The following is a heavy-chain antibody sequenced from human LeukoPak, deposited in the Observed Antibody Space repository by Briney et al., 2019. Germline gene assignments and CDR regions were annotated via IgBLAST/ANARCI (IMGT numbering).Heavy chain of an antibody. CDR2: IFYSGST. CDR1: GGSISGYY. V-gene: IGHV4-59*01. J-gene: IGHJ4*02. Sequence: SETLSLTCTVSGGSISGYYWGWIRQPTGKGLEWIGYIFYSGSTNYNPSLKSRVTISVDTSKNQFSLRLSSVTAADTALYYCARGKEGPDYWGQGTLVTVSS. CDR3: ARGKEGPDY.